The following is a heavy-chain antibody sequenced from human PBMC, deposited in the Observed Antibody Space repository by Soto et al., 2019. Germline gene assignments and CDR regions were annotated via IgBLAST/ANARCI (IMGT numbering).Heavy chain of an antibody. D-gene: IGHD6-19*01. V-gene: IGHV3-23*01. CDR1: GFAFSNYA. CDR3: AKGIGSGWYAADY. CDR2: IGGNGVTT. J-gene: IGHJ4*02. Sequence: GGSLRLSCAAAGFAFSNYARSWVRQAPGKGLEWVSGIGGNGVTTYYADSVKGRFTISRDNSQNTLYLQMNSLRAEDTAIYYCAKGIGSGWYAADYWGQGTLVTVSS.